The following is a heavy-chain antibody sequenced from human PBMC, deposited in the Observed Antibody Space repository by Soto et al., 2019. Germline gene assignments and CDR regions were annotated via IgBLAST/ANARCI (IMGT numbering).Heavy chain of an antibody. D-gene: IGHD3-9*01. V-gene: IGHV6-1*01. J-gene: IGHJ5*02. CDR3: ARGKWYDILTGYYPTHTWFDP. Sequence: SQTLSLTCAISGDSVSSNSAAWNWIRQSPSRGLEWLGRTYYRSKWYNDYAVSVKSRITITPDTSNNQFSLQLNSVTPEDTAVYYCARGKWYDILTGYYPTHTWFDPWGQGTLVTVSS. CDR1: GDSVSSNSAA. CDR2: TYYRSKWYN.